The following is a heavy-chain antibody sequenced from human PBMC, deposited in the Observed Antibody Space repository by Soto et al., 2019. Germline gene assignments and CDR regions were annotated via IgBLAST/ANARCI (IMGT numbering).Heavy chain of an antibody. Sequence: QVQLQESGPGLVKPSETLSLTCTVSGGSISSYYWSWIRQPPGKGLEWIGYIFYSGSTNYNPSLKRRVNISVDTAKNQVSLKLSSVTAADTAVYHCASSTPGSYNGDYYYYYGTDVWGQGTTVTVSS. CDR3: ASSTPGSYNGDYYYYYGTDV. J-gene: IGHJ6*02. CDR1: GGSISSYY. V-gene: IGHV4-59*01. D-gene: IGHD3-10*01. CDR2: IFYSGST.